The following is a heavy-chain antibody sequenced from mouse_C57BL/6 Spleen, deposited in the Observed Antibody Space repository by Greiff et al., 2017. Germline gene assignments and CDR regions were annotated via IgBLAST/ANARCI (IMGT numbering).Heavy chain of an antibody. J-gene: IGHJ3*01. CDR2: LYPGSGST. Sequence: VQRVESGPELVKPGASVKISCKASGYTFTDYYINWVKQRPGQGLEWIGWLYPGSGSTKYNEKFKGKATLTVDTSSSTAYMQLSSLTSEDSAVYFCARGAQSTAWFAYWGQGTLVTFSA. CDR3: ARGAQSTAWFAY. V-gene: IGHV1-84*01. D-gene: IGHD3-2*02. CDR1: GYTFTDYY.